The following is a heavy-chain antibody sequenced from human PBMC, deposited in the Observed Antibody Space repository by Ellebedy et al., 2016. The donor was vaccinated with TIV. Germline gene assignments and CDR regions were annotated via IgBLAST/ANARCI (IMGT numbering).Heavy chain of an antibody. D-gene: IGHD2-21*02. CDR3: AGEVVPWGRGGDPNDWYFDL. CDR1: GFTFSAYP. Sequence: GESLKISXAASGFTFSAYPVHWVRQAPGKGLEWVAVIGYDGRDTYYADSVKGRVTVSRDNSNDTIHLQMTSLRSDDTGLYYCAGEVVPWGRGGDPNDWYFDLWGRGTLVTVSS. V-gene: IGHV3-30*04. CDR2: IGYDGRDT. J-gene: IGHJ2*01.